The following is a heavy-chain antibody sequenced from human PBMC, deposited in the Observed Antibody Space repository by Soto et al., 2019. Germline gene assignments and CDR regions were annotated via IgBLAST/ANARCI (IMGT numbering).Heavy chain of an antibody. J-gene: IGHJ4*02. Sequence: ASVKVSCKASGYTFTSYAMHWVRQAPGQRLEWMGWINAGNGNTKYSQKLQGRVTITRDTSASTAYMELSSLRSEDTAVYYCARSIVVVTALDYWGQGTRVTV. CDR1: GYTFTSYA. D-gene: IGHD2-21*02. V-gene: IGHV1-3*01. CDR3: ARSIVVVTALDY. CDR2: INAGNGNT.